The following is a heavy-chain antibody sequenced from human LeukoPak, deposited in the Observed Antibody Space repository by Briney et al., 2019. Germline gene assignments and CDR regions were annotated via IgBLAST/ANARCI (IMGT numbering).Heavy chain of an antibody. J-gene: IGHJ5*02. D-gene: IGHD4-23*01. CDR1: GFTFSSYA. CDR2: TSPTSSYM. CDR3: VRDADGGNSWFDT. Sequence: PGGSLRLSCAASGFTFSSYAMSWVRQAPGKGLEWVSWTSPTSSYMYYADSVKGRFTISRDNAKNSLYLQMNSLRAEDTALYYCVRDADGGNSWFDTWGQGTLVTVSS. V-gene: IGHV3-21*04.